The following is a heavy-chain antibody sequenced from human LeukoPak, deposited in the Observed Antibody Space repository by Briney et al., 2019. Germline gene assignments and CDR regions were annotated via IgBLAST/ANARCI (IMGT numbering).Heavy chain of an antibody. J-gene: IGHJ4*02. CDR2: FDPEDGET. CDR3: VTAYIGYCSSTSCSRDYYFDY. CDR1: GYTLTELS. Sequence: ASVKVSCKVSGYTLTELSMHWVRQAPGKGLEWMGGFDPEDGETIYAQKFQGRVTMTEDTSTDTAYMELSSLRSDDTAVYYCVTAYIGYCSSTSCSRDYYFDYWGQGTLVTVSS. V-gene: IGHV1-24*01. D-gene: IGHD2-2*01.